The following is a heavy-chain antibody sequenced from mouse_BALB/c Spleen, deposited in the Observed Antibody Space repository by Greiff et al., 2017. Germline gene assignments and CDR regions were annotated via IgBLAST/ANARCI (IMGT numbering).Heavy chain of an antibody. J-gene: IGHJ2*01. CDR1: GYTFTSYW. CDR3: TRGGWSDY. CDR2: IYPSDSYT. Sequence: QVHVKQPGAELVRPGASVKLSCKASGYTFTSYWINWVKQRPGQGLEWIGNIYPSDSYTNYNQKFKDKATLTVDKSSSTAYMQLSSPTSEDSAVYYCTRGGWSDYWGQGTTLTVSS. V-gene: IGHV1-69*02. D-gene: IGHD2-3*01.